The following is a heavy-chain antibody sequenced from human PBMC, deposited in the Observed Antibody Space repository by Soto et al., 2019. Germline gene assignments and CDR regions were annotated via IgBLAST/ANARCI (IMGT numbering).Heavy chain of an antibody. V-gene: IGHV3-48*03. CDR1: GFTFSRYA. J-gene: IGHJ3*02. CDR2: ISSSGSTI. CDR3: ARRNYVAFDI. D-gene: IGHD1-7*01. Sequence: GGSLRLSCAASGFTFSRYAMYWVRQAPGKGLEWISYISSSGSTIYYADSVKGRFTISRDNAKNSLYLQMNSLRAEDTAVYYCARRNYVAFDIWGQGIMVTVSS.